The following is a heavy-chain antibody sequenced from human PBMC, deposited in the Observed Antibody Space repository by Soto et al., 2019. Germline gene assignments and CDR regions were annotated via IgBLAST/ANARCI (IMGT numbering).Heavy chain of an antibody. D-gene: IGHD1-1*01. V-gene: IGHV1-3*01. CDR3: AFVSGGNGIPFFDX. Sequence: ASVKVSCKASGYTFTSYAMHWVRQAPGQRLEWMGCINAGNGNTKYSQKFQGRVTITRDTSASTAYMELSSLRSEDTAVYYCAFVSGGNGIPFFDXWGQGTLVTVSX. CDR2: INAGNGNT. CDR1: GYTFTSYA. J-gene: IGHJ4*02.